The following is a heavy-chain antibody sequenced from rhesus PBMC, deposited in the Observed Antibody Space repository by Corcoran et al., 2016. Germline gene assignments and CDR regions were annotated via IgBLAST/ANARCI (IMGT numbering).Heavy chain of an antibody. J-gene: IGHJ4*01. CDR3: ARDPPESEVTFDY. Sequence: QVQLQESGSGLVKPSETLSLTCAVSGGSISTTNWLSWIRQSPGKGLEWIGYISGSRGYNYYNPSLKIRVTSSKDTSKNQFSLKLSSVTAADTAVYYCARDPPESEVTFDYWGQGVLVTVSS. CDR2: ISGSRGYN. D-gene: IGHD4-17*01. CDR1: GGSISTTNW. V-gene: IGHV4S19*01.